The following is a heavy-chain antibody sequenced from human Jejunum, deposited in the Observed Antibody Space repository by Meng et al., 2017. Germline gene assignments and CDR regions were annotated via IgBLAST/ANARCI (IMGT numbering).Heavy chain of an antibody. Sequence: QLPESGPGLVEPSCTLPRTCPVSGVSTPAPFYWTWIRQAPGKGLEWIGEVWPSGATYYNPSLSSRITISIDTSNNQFSLEVAFLTAADTAVYYCARAIRERYFDSWGQGTLVTVSS. CDR3: ARAIRERYFDS. J-gene: IGHJ4*02. V-gene: IGHV4-4*02. CDR1: GVSTPAPFY. D-gene: IGHD1-14*01. CDR2: VWPSGAT.